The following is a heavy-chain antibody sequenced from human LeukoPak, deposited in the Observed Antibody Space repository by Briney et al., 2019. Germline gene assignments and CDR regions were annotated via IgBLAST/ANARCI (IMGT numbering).Heavy chain of an antibody. CDR1: GGSISSSSYY. Sequence: SETLSLTCTVSGGSISSSSYYWGWIRQPPGKGPEWIASIYYSGSTYYNPSPKGRVTISVDTSKNQFSLKLSSVTAADTAVYYCASGYSYGADYWGQGTLVTVSS. J-gene: IGHJ4*02. CDR2: IYYSGST. V-gene: IGHV4-39*01. CDR3: ASGYSYGADY. D-gene: IGHD5-18*01.